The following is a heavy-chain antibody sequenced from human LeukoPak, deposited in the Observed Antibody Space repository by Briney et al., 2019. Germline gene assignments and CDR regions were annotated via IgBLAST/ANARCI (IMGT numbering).Heavy chain of an antibody. Sequence: PGGSLRLSCVASGFTFSNYAMSWVRQAPGKGLEWVSAISGSGGSTYYADPVKGRFTISRDNSKNTLYVQMNGLRGEDTAVYYCAKVDSSSWYNYFDFWGQGTLVTVSS. CDR1: GFTFSNYA. D-gene: IGHD6-13*01. CDR2: ISGSGGST. CDR3: AKVDSSSWYNYFDF. J-gene: IGHJ4*02. V-gene: IGHV3-23*01.